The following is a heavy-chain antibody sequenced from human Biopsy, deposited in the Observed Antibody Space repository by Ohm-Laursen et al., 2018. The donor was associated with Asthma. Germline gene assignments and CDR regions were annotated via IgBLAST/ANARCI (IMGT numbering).Heavy chain of an antibody. CDR2: FFHTGST. CDR1: GGSINSSTW. Sequence: SEILSLTCTVSGGSINSSTWRSWVRHPPGKWLEGIGEFFHTGSTTYSPSLKSRVTISVDMSKNQFSLNLSAVTAADTAVYYCATLRVYCRVANCFFFNYWGQGTLVTVSS. D-gene: IGHD2-15*01. V-gene: IGHV4-4*02. CDR3: ATLRVYCRVANCFFFNY. J-gene: IGHJ4*02.